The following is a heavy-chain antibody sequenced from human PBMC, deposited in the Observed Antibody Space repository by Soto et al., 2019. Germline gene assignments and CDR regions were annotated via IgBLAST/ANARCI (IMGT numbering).Heavy chain of an antibody. V-gene: IGHV5-51*01. J-gene: IGHJ2*01. CDR3: ASHGPRMIRYFDL. Sequence: GESLKISCKGSGYSFTTYWIAWVRQMPGKGLEWMGIIYPGDSDTRYSPSFQGQVTISADRSTSTAFLQWSSLKASDTAIYYCASHGPRMIRYFDLWGRGTLVTVSS. CDR1: GYSFTTYW. CDR2: IYPGDSDT. D-gene: IGHD3-16*01.